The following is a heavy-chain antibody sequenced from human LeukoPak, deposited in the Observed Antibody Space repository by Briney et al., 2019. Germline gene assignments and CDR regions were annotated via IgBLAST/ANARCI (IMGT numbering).Heavy chain of an antibody. V-gene: IGHV1-46*01. CDR2: INPSGGST. CDR1: GYTFTSYG. CDR3: ARDIFDSSGYYTGLDY. Sequence: ASVKVSCKASGYTFTSYGISWVRQAPGQGLEWMGIINPSGGSTSYAQKFQGGVTMTRDTSTSTVYMELSSLRSEDTAVYYCARDIFDSSGYYTGLDYWGQGTLVTVSS. D-gene: IGHD3-22*01. J-gene: IGHJ4*02.